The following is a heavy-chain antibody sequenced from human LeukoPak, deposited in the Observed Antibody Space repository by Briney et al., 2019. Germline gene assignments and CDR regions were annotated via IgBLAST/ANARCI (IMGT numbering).Heavy chain of an antibody. V-gene: IGHV3-21*01. D-gene: IGHD3-16*01. Sequence: PGGSLRLSCVASGFTFSTYTMNWVRQAPGKGLEWVSSISSSSSYIYYADSVKGRFTISRDNAKNSLYLQMNSLRAEDTALYYCARWGDGGGGAFDIWGQGTMVTVSS. CDR1: GFTFSTYT. J-gene: IGHJ3*02. CDR3: ARWGDGGGGAFDI. CDR2: ISSSSSYI.